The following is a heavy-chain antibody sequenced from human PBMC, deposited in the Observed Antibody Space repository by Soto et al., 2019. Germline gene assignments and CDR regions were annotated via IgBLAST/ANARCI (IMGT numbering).Heavy chain of an antibody. V-gene: IGHV4-59*01. Sequence: SETLSLTCTVSGGSISSFYWGWIRQPPGKGLEWIGNIYYSGSTNYNPSLKSRVTISVDTSKKQLSLNLSSVTAADTAVYYCARERGRDMYFDYWGQGALVTVSS. J-gene: IGHJ4*02. CDR2: IYYSGST. CDR3: ARERGRDMYFDY. CDR1: GGSISSFY.